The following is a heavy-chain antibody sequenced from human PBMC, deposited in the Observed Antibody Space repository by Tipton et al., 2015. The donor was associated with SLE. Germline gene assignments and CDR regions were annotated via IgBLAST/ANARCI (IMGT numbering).Heavy chain of an antibody. V-gene: IGHV3-7*03. CDR2: IKQDGSEK. Sequence: SLRLSCAASGFTFSDYYMSWIRQAPGKGLEWVANIKQDGSEKYYVDSVKGRFTISRDNAKNSLYLQMNSLRAEDTAVYYCTRTNGAGSFDYWGQGTLVTVSS. D-gene: IGHD7-27*01. J-gene: IGHJ4*02. CDR1: GFTFSDYY. CDR3: TRTNGAGSFDY.